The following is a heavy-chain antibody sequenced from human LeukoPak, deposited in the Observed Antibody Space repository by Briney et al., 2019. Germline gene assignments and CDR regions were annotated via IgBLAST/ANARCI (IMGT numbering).Heavy chain of an antibody. CDR1: GFTFASYG. CDR3: AIMHGYYDGTGYWVQ. V-gene: IGHV3-23*01. D-gene: IGHD3-22*01. Sequence: GGSLRLSWAASGFTFASYGMSWVRQAPGKGLEWVSFITTNGGRTSYADSVEGRFTISRDNPRNTLYMQMNSLRDEGTAVYYCAIMHGYYDGTGYWVQWGQGTLVTVSS. CDR2: ITTNGGRT. J-gene: IGHJ1*01.